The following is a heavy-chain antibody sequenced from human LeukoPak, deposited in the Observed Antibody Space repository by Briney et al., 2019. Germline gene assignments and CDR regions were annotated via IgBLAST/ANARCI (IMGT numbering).Heavy chain of an antibody. D-gene: IGHD1-7*01. Sequence: ASVKVSCKASGYTFTGYYMHWVRQAPGQGLEWMGWINPNSGGTNYAQKFQGRVTMTRDTSICTAYMELSRLRSDDTAVYYCARTSVLELDEFDPWGQGTPVTVSS. CDR2: INPNSGGT. CDR3: ARTSVLELDEFDP. J-gene: IGHJ5*02. CDR1: GYTFTGYY. V-gene: IGHV1-2*02.